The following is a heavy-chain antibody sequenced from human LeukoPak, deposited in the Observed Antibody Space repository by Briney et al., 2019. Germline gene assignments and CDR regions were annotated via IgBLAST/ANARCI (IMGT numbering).Heavy chain of an antibody. V-gene: IGHV3-20*04. Sequence: GGSLRLSCAASGFTFDDYGMSWVRQAPGKGLGWVSGINWNGGSTGYADSVKGRFTISRDNAKNSLYLQMNSLRAEDTALYYCARDASLGYYDSSGFDWYFDLWGRGTLVTVSS. D-gene: IGHD3-22*01. CDR2: INWNGGST. CDR1: GFTFDDYG. J-gene: IGHJ2*01. CDR3: ARDASLGYYDSSGFDWYFDL.